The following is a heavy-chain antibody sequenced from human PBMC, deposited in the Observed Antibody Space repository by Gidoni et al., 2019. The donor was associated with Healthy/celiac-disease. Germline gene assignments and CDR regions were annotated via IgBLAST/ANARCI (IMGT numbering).Heavy chain of an antibody. CDR3: ARGLTWATD. CDR1: GGSFRGYY. CDR2: INHSGST. V-gene: IGHV4-34*01. D-gene: IGHD1-26*01. J-gene: IGHJ4*02. Sequence: QVQLQQWGPRRLKPSETLSLNSAVDGGSFRGYYSSWIRQPPGKGLAWIGAINHSGSTTYNPSLKSRVTISVDTSKNQFSLKLSAVTAAATAVYYCARGLTWATDWGQGTLVTVSS.